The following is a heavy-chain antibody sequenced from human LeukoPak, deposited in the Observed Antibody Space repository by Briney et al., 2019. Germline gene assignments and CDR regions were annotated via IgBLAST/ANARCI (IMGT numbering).Heavy chain of an antibody. J-gene: IGHJ4*02. CDR1: GGSISSYY. CDR3: ASWDGSSRDY. V-gene: IGHV4-59*01. Sequence: SETLSLTCTVSGGSISSYYWSWIRQPPGKGLEWIGYIYYSGSTNYNPSLKSRVTISVDTSKNQFSPKLSSVTAADTAVYYCASWDGSSRDYWGQGTLVTVSS. CDR2: IYYSGST. D-gene: IGHD3-16*02.